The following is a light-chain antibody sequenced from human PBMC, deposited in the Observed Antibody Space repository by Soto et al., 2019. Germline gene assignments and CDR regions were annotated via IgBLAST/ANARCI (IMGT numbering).Light chain of an antibody. J-gene: IGLJ3*02. V-gene: IGLV1-40*01. CDR3: QSYDSRLSGSRV. CDR2: SNT. CDR1: SSNIGAGFD. Sequence: QSVLTQPPSVSGAPGQRITISCTGSSSNIGAGFDVHWYQQLPGTAPKLLIHSNTNRPSGVPDRFSGSRSGTSASLAITGLKAEDEADYYCQSYDSRLSGSRVFGGGTKLTVL.